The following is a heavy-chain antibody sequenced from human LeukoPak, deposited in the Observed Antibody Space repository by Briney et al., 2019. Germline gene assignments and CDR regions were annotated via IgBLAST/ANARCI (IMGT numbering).Heavy chain of an antibody. CDR1: GYTFINYY. Sequence: GASVKVSCKASGYTFINYYMHWVRQAPGQGLEWMGIINPSGGTTSYAQNFQGRVTMTSDTSTTTVYMDLSSLRSEDTAVYYCARDSITFGGFTFDFWGQGTLVTVSS. V-gene: IGHV1-46*01. J-gene: IGHJ4*02. CDR3: ARDSITFGGFTFDF. D-gene: IGHD3-16*01. CDR2: INPSGGTT.